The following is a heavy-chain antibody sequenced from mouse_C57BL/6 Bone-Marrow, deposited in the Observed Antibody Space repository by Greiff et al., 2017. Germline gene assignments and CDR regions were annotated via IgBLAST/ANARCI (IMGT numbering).Heavy chain of an antibody. D-gene: IGHD1-1*01. CDR2: IDPSDSYT. CDR3: ARDHCGSSYGFAY. J-gene: IGHJ3*01. CDR1: GYTFTSYW. Sequence: QVQLKQPGAELVKPGASVKLSCKASGYTFTSYWMQWVKQRPGQGLEWIGEIDPSDSYTNYNQKFKGKATLTVDTSSSTAYMQLSSLTSEDSAVYYCARDHCGSSYGFAYWGQGTLVTVSA. V-gene: IGHV1-50*01.